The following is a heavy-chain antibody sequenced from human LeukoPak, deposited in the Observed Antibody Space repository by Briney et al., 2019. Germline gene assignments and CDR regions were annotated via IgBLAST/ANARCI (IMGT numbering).Heavy chain of an antibody. CDR2: ISSSSSYI. V-gene: IGHV3-21*01. CDR1: GFTFSSYS. D-gene: IGHD3-10*01. Sequence: GGSLRLSCAASGFTFSSYSMNWVRQAPGKGLEWVSSISSSSSYIYYADSVKGRFTISRDNAKNSLYLQMSSLRAEDTAMYYCARAYPYYYGSGSYIDYWGQGTLVTVSS. J-gene: IGHJ4*02. CDR3: ARAYPYYYGSGSYIDY.